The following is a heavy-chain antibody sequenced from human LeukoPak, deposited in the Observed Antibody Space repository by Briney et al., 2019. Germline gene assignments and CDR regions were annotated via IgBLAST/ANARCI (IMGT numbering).Heavy chain of an antibody. D-gene: IGHD3-22*01. J-gene: IGHJ4*02. V-gene: IGHV3-30*04. CDR1: GFTFSSYA. Sequence: GGSLRLSCAASGFTFSSYAIHWVRQAPGKGLEWVAVISYDGSNKYYADSVKGRFTISRDNSKNTLYLQMNSLRAEDTAVYYCAREGYSPLDYWGQGTLVTVSS. CDR3: AREGYSPLDY. CDR2: ISYDGSNK.